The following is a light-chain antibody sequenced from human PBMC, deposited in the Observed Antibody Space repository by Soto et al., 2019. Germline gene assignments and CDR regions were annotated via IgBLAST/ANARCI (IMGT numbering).Light chain of an antibody. V-gene: IGKV1-33*01. J-gene: IGKJ4*01. Sequence: DIQMTQSPSTLSGSVGDRVTITCRASQTISSWLAWYQQKPGKAPKLLIYDTSNLETGVPSRFSGSGPGTDFTFTISSLQPEDIATYYCQQYDNLPPGLTFGGGTKVDIK. CDR1: QTISSW. CDR3: QQYDNLPPGLT. CDR2: DTS.